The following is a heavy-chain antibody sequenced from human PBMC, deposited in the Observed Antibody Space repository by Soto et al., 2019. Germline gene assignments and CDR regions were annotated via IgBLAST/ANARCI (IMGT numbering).Heavy chain of an antibody. J-gene: IGHJ6*04. V-gene: IGHV3-7*01. CDR2: IRPDGSEQ. Sequence: EVHLVESGGGLVQPGGSLRLSCGASGITFSSYWMSWVRQAPGKGLEWVANIRPDGSEQHYVDSVKCRFTISRDDAKNSLYLQMNSLRVEETAVYYCGRDWDVWGRGTTVTVSS. CDR1: GITFSSYW. CDR3: GRDWDV.